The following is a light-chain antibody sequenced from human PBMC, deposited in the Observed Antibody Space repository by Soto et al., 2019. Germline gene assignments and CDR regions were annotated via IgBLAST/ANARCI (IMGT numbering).Light chain of an antibody. J-gene: IGLJ1*01. CDR2: EVS. CDR1: SSDVGGYNY. CDR3: CSFAGGSTYV. Sequence: QSALTQPASVSGSPGQSITISCTGTSSDVGGYNYVSWYQQYPGKAPKLMIYEVSNRPSGVSNRFSASKSGNTASLTISGLQAEDEADYYCCSFAGGSTYVFGSGTKLTVL. V-gene: IGLV2-23*02.